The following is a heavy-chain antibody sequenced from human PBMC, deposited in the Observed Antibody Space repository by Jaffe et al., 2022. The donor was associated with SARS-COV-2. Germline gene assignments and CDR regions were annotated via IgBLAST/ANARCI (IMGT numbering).Heavy chain of an antibody. Sequence: EVQVVESGGGVVQPGRALRLTCAASGFTFDSYAMHWVRQVPGKGLEWVSGINRRSDDIGYADSVKGRFTIFRDSAKNSLYLQMNGLRVEDTALYYCAKSNSGTYGAFDLWGQGTMVTVSS. D-gene: IGHD1-26*01. CDR1: GFTFDSYA. CDR2: INRRSDDI. V-gene: IGHV3-9*01. CDR3: AKSNSGTYGAFDL. J-gene: IGHJ3*01.